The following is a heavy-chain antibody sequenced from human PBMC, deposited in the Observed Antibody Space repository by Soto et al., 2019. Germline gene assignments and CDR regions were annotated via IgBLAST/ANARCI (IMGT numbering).Heavy chain of an antibody. CDR1: GSSVSSGSYY. Sequence: PSETLSLTCTVSGSSVSSGSYYWTWIRQSPGKGLEWMGYILSTGSTDYNPSLKSRVTVSVDTSKNEFSLKLRSVTAADTAVYYCARQRVAAAQYYFDYWGQGRLVTVSS. V-gene: IGHV4-61*01. J-gene: IGHJ4*02. CDR2: ILSTGST. D-gene: IGHD6-13*01. CDR3: ARQRVAAAQYYFDY.